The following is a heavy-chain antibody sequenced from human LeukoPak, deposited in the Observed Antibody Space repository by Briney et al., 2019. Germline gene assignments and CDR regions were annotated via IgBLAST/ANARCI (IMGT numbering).Heavy chain of an antibody. CDR3: AYYDTSNYHGMMD. D-gene: IGHD3-22*01. J-gene: IGHJ4*02. CDR1: GFTFGDYA. V-gene: IGHV3-49*04. Sequence: GGSLRLSCTASGFTFGDYAMSWVRRAPGKGLEWVGLIRSKAYGGTTEYAASVKGRVTISADKFISTAYLQWSSLKASDTAIYYCAYYDTSNYHGMMDWGQGTLVTVSS. CDR2: IRSKAYGGTT.